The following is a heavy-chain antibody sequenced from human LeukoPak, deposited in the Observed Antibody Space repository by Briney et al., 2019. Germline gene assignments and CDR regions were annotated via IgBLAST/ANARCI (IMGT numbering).Heavy chain of an antibody. V-gene: IGHV4-38-2*01. J-gene: IGHJ4*02. Sequence: SETLSLTCDVSGYSIRSNYYWGWIRQPPGKGLEWIGSIYHSGSTYYNPSLKSRVTISVDTYKNQFSLKLSSVTAADTAVYYCARNVCYSFDYWGQGTLVTVSS. D-gene: IGHD1-1*01. CDR3: ARNVCYSFDY. CDR1: GYSIRSNYY. CDR2: IYHSGST.